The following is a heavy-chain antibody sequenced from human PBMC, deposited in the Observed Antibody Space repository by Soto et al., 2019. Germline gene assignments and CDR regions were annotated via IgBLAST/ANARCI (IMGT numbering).Heavy chain of an antibody. CDR1: GYTFTSYG. D-gene: IGHD2-8*01. CDR2: INPSGSST. Sequence: ASVKVSCKASGYTFTSYGISWVRQAPGQGLEWMGLINPSGSSTSYAQKFQGRVTMTRDTSTSTVYMELSSLRSEDTAVYYCARAPLYCNNGVCYDGMDVWGQGTTVTVSS. CDR3: ARAPLYCNNGVCYDGMDV. V-gene: IGHV1-46*01. J-gene: IGHJ6*02.